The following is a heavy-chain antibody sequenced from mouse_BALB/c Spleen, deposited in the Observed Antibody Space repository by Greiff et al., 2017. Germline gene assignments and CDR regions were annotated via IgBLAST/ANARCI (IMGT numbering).Heavy chain of an antibody. Sequence: EVQLQQSGAELVRSGASVKLSCTASGFNIKDYYMHWVKQRPEQGLEWIGRIDPANGNTKYDPKFQGKATITADTSSNTAYLQLSSLTSEDTAVYYCARGGDAMDYWGQGTSVTVSS. J-gene: IGHJ4*01. V-gene: IGHV14-3*02. CDR2: IDPANGNT. CDR1: GFNIKDYY. CDR3: ARGGDAMDY.